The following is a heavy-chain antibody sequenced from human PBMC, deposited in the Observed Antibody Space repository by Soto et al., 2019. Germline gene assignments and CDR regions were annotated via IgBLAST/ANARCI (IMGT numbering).Heavy chain of an antibody. CDR2: ISGGGDTT. CDR1: GFTFNNYA. V-gene: IGHV3-23*01. D-gene: IGHD3-10*01. J-gene: IGHJ4*02. CDR3: AKGRGGSGSLTPRVDF. Sequence: EVQLLESGGGLVQPGGSLRLSCAASGFTFNNYAMTWVRQAPGKGLEWVSAISGGGDTTSYADSVKGRFTVSRDGSKNTVDPQKSSLGTEETALYYLAKGRGGSGSLTPRVDFWGQGTLVTVSS.